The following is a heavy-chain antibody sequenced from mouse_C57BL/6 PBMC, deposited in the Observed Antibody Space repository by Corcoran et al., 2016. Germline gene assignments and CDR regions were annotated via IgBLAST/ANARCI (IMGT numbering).Heavy chain of an antibody. V-gene: IGHV1-19*01. Sequence: EVQLQQSGPVLVKPGASVKMSCKASGYTFTDYYMNWVKQSHGKSLEWIGVINPYNGGTSYNQKFKGKATLTVDKSSSTAYMELNSLTSEDSAVYYCARDYSNPYFDYWGQGTTLTVSS. J-gene: IGHJ2*01. CDR3: ARDYSNPYFDY. CDR1: GYTFTDYY. D-gene: IGHD2-5*01. CDR2: INPYNGGT.